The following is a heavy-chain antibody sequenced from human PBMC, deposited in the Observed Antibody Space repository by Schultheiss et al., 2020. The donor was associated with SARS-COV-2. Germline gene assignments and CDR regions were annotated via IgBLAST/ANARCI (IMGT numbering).Heavy chain of an antibody. D-gene: IGHD3-22*01. CDR3: ARGNPDSSGYYLYYFDY. CDR2: IIPIFGTA. CDR1: GGTFSSYA. V-gene: IGHV1-69*06. J-gene: IGHJ4*02. Sequence: SVKVSCKASGGTFSSYAISWVRQAPGQGLEWMGGIIPIFGTANYAQKFQGRVTITADKSTSTAYMELSSLRSEDTAVYYCARGNPDSSGYYLYYFDYWGQGTLVTVSS.